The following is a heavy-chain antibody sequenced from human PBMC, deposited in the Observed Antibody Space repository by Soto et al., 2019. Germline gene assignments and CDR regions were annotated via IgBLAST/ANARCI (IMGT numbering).Heavy chain of an antibody. Sequence: QVQLQQSGPGLVKPSETLSLTCTVSSGPSRSHNWGWIRQPPGGGLEWIGYIYHTGDTSYNPSLSSRVTISADTSTTHISLTLRSVTAADPAVYYCVRQGIGDLHGLVDVWGQGTRVSVSS. CDR2: IYHTGDT. CDR1: SGPSRSHN. CDR3: VRQGIGDLHGLVDV. V-gene: IGHV4-59*08. D-gene: IGHD3-10*01. J-gene: IGHJ6*02.